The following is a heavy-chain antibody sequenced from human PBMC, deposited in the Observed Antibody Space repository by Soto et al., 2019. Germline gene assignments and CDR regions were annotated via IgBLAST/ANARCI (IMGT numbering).Heavy chain of an antibody. V-gene: IGHV4-39*01. Sequence: SETLSLTCTVSGGSISSSSYYWGWIRQPPGKGLEWIGSIYYSGSTYYNPSLKSRVTISVDTSKNQFSLKLSSVTAADTAVYYCARQGDIVLMVYAQFDYWGQGTLVTVSS. CDR2: IYYSGST. CDR3: ARQGDIVLMVYAQFDY. J-gene: IGHJ4*02. D-gene: IGHD2-8*01. CDR1: GGSISSSSYY.